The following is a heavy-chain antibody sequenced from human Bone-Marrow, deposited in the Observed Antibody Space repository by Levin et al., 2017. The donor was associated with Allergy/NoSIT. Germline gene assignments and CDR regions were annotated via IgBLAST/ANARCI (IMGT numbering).Heavy chain of an antibody. V-gene: IGHV3-49*03. CDR2: IRSKAYGGTT. CDR3: TRDSSGDRYYFDC. Sequence: PGGSLRLSCTASGFTFGDYTMSWFRQAPGKGLEWVGFIRSKAYGGTTEYAASVKGRFIISRDDSKSIAYLQMNSLKTEDTAVYYCTRDSSGDRYYFDCWGQGTLVTASS. CDR1: GFTFGDYT. J-gene: IGHJ4*02. D-gene: IGHD3-10*01.